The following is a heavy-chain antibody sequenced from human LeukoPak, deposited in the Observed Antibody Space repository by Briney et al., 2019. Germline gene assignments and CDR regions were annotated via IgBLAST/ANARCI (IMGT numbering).Heavy chain of an antibody. CDR1: GLSFSGYY. V-gene: IGHV4-34*01. CDR3: ASRSPFFDY. CDR2: INHSGST. J-gene: IGHJ4*02. Sequence: SETLSLTRAVYGLSFSGYYRSWIRQPPGKGLEWVGEINHSGSTNHNPSLKSRVTISVDTSKNQFSLKLSSVTGADTAVFYCASRSPFFDYWGEGTLVSVSS.